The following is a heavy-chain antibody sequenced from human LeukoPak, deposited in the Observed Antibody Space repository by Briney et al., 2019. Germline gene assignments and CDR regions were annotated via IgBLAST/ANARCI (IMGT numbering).Heavy chain of an antibody. CDR3: ARQPGQTTRVYSSGWYAIDY. Sequence: GGSLRLSCAASGFTSGSYAMHWVRQAPGKGLEWVALISYDGRNKYYADSVKGRFTISRDNSKNTLYLQMNSLRAEDTAVYYCARQPGQTTRVYSSGWYAIDYWGQGTLSPSPQ. V-gene: IGHV3-30*04. J-gene: IGHJ4*02. CDR2: ISYDGRNK. D-gene: IGHD6-19*01. CDR1: GFTSGSYA.